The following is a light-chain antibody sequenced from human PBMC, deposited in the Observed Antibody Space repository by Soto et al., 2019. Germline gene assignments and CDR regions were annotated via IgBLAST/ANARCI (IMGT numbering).Light chain of an antibody. CDR2: GAS. Sequence: EIVMTQSPATLSVSPGERSTLSCRASQSVGSNLAWYQQKPGQAPRLLIYGASTRATGIPARFSGSGSGTEFTLTISRLQSEDFAVYYCQQYNSWPFTFGPGTKVDI. J-gene: IGKJ3*01. CDR3: QQYNSWPFT. V-gene: IGKV3-15*01. CDR1: QSVGSN.